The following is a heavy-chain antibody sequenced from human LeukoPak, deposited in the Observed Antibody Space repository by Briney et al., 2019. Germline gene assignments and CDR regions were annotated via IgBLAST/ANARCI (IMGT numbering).Heavy chain of an antibody. D-gene: IGHD6-6*01. CDR3: ARDLTGYSSSDDYYYYYMDV. J-gene: IGHJ6*03. CDR1: GGSISSYY. CDR2: IYTSGST. V-gene: IGHV4-4*07. Sequence: SETLSLTCTVSGGSISSYYWSWIRQPAGKGLEWIGRIYTSGSTNYSPSLKSRVTMSVDTSKNQFSLKLSSVTAADTAVYYCARDLTGYSSSDDYYYYYMDVWGKGTTVTVSS.